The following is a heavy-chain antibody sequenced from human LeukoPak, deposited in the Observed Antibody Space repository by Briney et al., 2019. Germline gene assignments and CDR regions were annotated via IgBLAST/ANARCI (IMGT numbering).Heavy chain of an antibody. V-gene: IGHV4-34*01. Sequence: SETLSLTCAVYGGSFSGYYWSWIRQPPGKGLEWIGSIYYRGHTYYNPSLKSRLTISVDTSKNQFSLNLSSVTAADTAVYYCARERHGHPFDSWGQGTLVTVSS. CDR2: IYYRGHT. J-gene: IGHJ4*02. CDR1: GGSFSGYY. CDR3: ARERHGHPFDS.